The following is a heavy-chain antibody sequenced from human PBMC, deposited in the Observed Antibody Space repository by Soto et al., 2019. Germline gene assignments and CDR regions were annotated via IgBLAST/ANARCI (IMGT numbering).Heavy chain of an antibody. CDR2: ISYDGRDK. V-gene: IGHV3-30*04. CDR1: GFTFSRFA. Sequence: QVQLVESGGGVVQPGRSLRLYYAASGFTFSRFAMHWVRQAPGKGLEWVAFISYDGRDKFHADSVKGRFTISRDNSKNTLYLQMNSLTAVDTAVYYCARERDSFDDWGQGTLVTVSS. D-gene: IGHD3-22*01. CDR3: ARERDSFDD. J-gene: IGHJ4*02.